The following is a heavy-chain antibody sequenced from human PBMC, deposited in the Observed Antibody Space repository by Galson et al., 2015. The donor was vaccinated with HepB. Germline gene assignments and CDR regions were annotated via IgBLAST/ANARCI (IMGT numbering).Heavy chain of an antibody. V-gene: IGHV1-58*01. CDR2: IVVGSGKT. CDR1: GFTLSNAA. CDR3: AAHYYDSSGYYYGFFDY. D-gene: IGHD3-22*01. Sequence: SVKVSCKASGFTLSNAAVQWVRQARGQRLEWIGWIVVGSGKTNYAQKFQERVTITRDMSRSTAYMELSGLRSDDTAVHYCAAHYYDSSGYYYGFFDYWGQGTLVTVSS. J-gene: IGHJ4*02.